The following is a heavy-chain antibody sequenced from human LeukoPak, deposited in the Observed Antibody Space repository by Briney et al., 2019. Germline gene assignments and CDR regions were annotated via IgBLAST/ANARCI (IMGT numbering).Heavy chain of an antibody. CDR3: AKLTTAVAGLFDY. Sequence: GRSLRLSCAASGFTFTNYAMSWVRQAPGKGLEWVSSISGSGGRTYYADSVKGRFTISRDNSKNTVFLEMNNLRAEDTAVYYCAKLTTAVAGLFDYRGQATMVTVSS. J-gene: IGHJ4*02. CDR1: GFTFTNYA. D-gene: IGHD6-19*01. V-gene: IGHV3-23*01. CDR2: ISGSGGRT.